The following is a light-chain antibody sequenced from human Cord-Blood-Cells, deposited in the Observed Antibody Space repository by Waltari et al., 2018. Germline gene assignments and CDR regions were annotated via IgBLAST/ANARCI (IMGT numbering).Light chain of an antibody. J-gene: IGLJ3*02. V-gene: IGLV2-14*01. CDR1: SSDVGGYNY. CDR3: SSYTSSSTWV. CDR2: DVS. Sequence: QSALTQPASVSGSPGQSITISCTGTSSDVGGYNYVSWYQQHPGNAPKLRIYDVSKRPAGVSDRFSGSKSGNTASLTISGLQAEDEADYYCSSYTSSSTWVFGGGTKLTVL.